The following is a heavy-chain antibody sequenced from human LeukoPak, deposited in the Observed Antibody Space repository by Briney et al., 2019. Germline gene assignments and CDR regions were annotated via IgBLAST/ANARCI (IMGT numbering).Heavy chain of an antibody. D-gene: IGHD6-6*01. CDR3: AQMGIAARIDY. J-gene: IGHJ4*02. V-gene: IGHV4-61*02. CDR1: GGSISSGSYY. Sequence: SQTLSLTCTVSGGSISSGSYYWSWIRQPAGKGLEWIGRIYTSGSTNYNPSLKSRVTISVDTSKNQFSLKLSSVTPADTAGYYCAQMGIAARIDYWGQGTLVTVSS. CDR2: IYTSGST.